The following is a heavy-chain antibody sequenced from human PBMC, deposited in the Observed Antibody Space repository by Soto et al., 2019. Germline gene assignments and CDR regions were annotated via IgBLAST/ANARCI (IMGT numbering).Heavy chain of an antibody. D-gene: IGHD3-10*01. V-gene: IGHV3-15*01. CDR2: IKSKTDCGTT. CDR3: VRDRRWFHYFDY. J-gene: IGHJ4*02. CDR1: GFTFSNAW. Sequence: GGSLSLSCAASGFTFSNAWMSWVRQAPGKGLEWVGRIKSKTDCGTTDSVKGRFTISRENSKNTMYLQMNSLRAQDTAVYYCVRDRRWFHYFDYWGQGILVNVS.